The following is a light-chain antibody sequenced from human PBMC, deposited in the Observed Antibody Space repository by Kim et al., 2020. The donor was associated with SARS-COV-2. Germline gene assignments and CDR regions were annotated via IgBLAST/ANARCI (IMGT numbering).Light chain of an antibody. CDR2: DTN. J-gene: IGLJ2*01. CDR1: TGAVTTNHY. CDR3: LLTYKGPRV. V-gene: IGLV7-46*01. Sequence: QAVVTKEPSLTVYPGGTVTLTCGSSTGAVTTNHYAYWYQQKPGQAPRTLIYDTNNKLSWTPARFSGSLLGGKAALTLSGALPEDEAEYYCLLTYKGPRVFGGGTQLTIL.